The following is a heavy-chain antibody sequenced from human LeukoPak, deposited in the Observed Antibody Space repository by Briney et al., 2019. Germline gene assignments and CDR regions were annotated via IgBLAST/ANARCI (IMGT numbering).Heavy chain of an antibody. CDR2: ISSSSNYI. CDR3: ARDPSSGWYLKGWFDP. J-gene: IGHJ5*02. V-gene: IGHV3-21*01. D-gene: IGHD6-19*01. CDR1: GFTVSTNS. Sequence: PGGSLRLSCTVSGFTVSTNSMSWVRQAPGKGLEWVSSISSSSNYIYYADSVKGRFTISRDNAKNSLYLQMNSLRAEDTAVYYCARDPSSGWYLKGWFDPWGQGTLVTVSS.